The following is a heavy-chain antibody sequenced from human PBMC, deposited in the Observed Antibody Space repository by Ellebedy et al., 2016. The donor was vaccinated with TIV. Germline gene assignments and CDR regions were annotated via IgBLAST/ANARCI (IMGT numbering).Heavy chain of an antibody. CDR3: GREGVEMLGFDY. V-gene: IGHV1-18*01. CDR2: VSTYNGNT. D-gene: IGHD2-8*01. Sequence: AASVKVSCKALGYTFSTYAISWVRQAPGQGLEWMGWVSTYNGNTNYAHKFQGRVTMTTDTTTSTTYMELRSRRFDDTAVYYCGREGVEMLGFDYWGQGTLVTVFS. J-gene: IGHJ4*02. CDR1: GYTFSTYA.